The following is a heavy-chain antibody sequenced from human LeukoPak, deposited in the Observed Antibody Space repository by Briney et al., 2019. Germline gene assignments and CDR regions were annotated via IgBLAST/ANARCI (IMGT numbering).Heavy chain of an antibody. J-gene: IGHJ4*02. CDR2: INPNSGGT. CDR1: GYTFTAYY. CDR3: ARRCDTSSYYTYYFDY. Sequence: GASVKVSCKASGYTFTAYYIHWVRQAPGQGLEWVGWINPNSGGTNYAQKFQGRVTMTRDTSISTAYMELSRLRSDDTAVYFCARRCDTSSYYTYYFDYWGQGTLVTVSS. V-gene: IGHV1-2*02. D-gene: IGHD3-22*01.